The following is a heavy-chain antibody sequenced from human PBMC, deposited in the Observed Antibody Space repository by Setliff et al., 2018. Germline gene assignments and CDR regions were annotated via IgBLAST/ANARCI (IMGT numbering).Heavy chain of an antibody. D-gene: IGHD3-22*01. CDR2: INPSGGST. CDR3: AREYYDSSGYHGPLDY. J-gene: IGHJ4*02. V-gene: IGHV1-46*01. CDR1: GYTFTSYY. Sequence: ASVKVSCKASGYTFTSYYMHWVQQAPGQGLEWMGIINPSGGSTSYAQKFQGRVTMTRDTSTSTVYMELSSLRSEDTAVYYCAREYYDSSGYHGPLDYWGQGTLVTVSS.